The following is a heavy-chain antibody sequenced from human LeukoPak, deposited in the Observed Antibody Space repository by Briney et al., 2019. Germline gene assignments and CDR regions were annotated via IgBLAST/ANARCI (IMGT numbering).Heavy chain of an antibody. CDR1: GFSLSTSGVV. D-gene: IGHD6-19*01. CDR3: AHRRCSSGWYKGCAFDI. V-gene: IGHV2-5*01. CDR2: IYWSDDK. J-gene: IGHJ3*02. Sequence: SGPTLVKPTQTLTLTCTFSGFSLSTSGVVVGWIRQPPGKALEWLALIYWSDDKRYSPSLKSRLTITKDTSKNQVVLTMTNMDPVDTATYYCAHRRCSSGWYKGCAFDIWGQGTMVTVSS.